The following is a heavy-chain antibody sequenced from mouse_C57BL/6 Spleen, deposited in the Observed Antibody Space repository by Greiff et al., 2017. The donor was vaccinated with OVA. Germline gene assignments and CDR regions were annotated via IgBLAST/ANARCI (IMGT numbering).Heavy chain of an antibody. Sequence: VQLQQPGAELVKPGASVKMSCKASGYTFTSYWITWVKQRPGQGLEWIGDIYPGSGSTNYNEKFKSKATLTVDTSSSTAYMQLSSLTSEDSAVYYCARSRYGSPPFDYWGKGTTLTVSS. CDR1: GYTFTSYW. D-gene: IGHD1-1*01. V-gene: IGHV1-55*01. CDR2: IYPGSGST. J-gene: IGHJ2*01. CDR3: ARSRYGSPPFDY.